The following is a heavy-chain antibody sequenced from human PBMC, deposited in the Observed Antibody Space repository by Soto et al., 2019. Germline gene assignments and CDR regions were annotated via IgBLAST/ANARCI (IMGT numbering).Heavy chain of an antibody. V-gene: IGHV1-69*08. CDR2: IIPILGIA. J-gene: IGHJ4*02. Sequence: QVQLVKSGAEVKKPGSSVKVSCKASGGTFSSYTISWVRQAPGQGLEWMGRIIPILGIANYAQKFQGRVTITADKSTSTAYMELSSLRSEDTAVYFCARDPSAGDSAGYWGQGTLVTVSS. CDR1: GGTFSSYT. CDR3: ARDPSAGDSAGY. D-gene: IGHD2-21*01.